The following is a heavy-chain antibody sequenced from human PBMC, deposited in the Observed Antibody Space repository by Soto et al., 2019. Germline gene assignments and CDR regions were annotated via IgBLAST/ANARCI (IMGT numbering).Heavy chain of an antibody. CDR3: VRRHVSATGIDWFDP. CDR1: GYTFTSYG. D-gene: IGHD6-13*01. J-gene: IGHJ5*02. V-gene: IGHV1-3*01. CDR2: INAANGDT. Sequence: GGSVKVSCKASGYTFTSYGIHWVRQAPGHRLEWMGWINAANGDTIYSPKFQCRVTITRDTSESTAYMELSSLRSEDTALYYCVRRHVSATGIDWFDPWGQGTLVTVSS.